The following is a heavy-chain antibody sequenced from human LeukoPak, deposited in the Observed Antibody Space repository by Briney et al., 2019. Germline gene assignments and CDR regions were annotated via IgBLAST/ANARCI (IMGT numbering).Heavy chain of an antibody. J-gene: IGHJ3*02. V-gene: IGHV4-61*02. CDR3: ARGSNDGDYPDYGDYVGYAFDI. CDR1: GGSISSGSYY. Sequence: SETLSLTCTVSGGSISSGSYYWSWIRQPAGKGLEWIGRIYTSGSTNYNPSLKSRVTISVDTSKNQFSLKLSSVTAADTAVYYCARGSNDGDYPDYGDYVGYAFDIWGQGTMVTVSS. D-gene: IGHD4-17*01. CDR2: IYTSGST.